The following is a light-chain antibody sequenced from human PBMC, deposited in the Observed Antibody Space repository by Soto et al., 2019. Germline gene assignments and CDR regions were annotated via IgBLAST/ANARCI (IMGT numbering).Light chain of an antibody. J-gene: IGLJ2*01. CDR2: SNN. CDR3: AVWDDSLIGVV. Sequence: QAVVTQPPSASGTPGQRVTISCSGSSSNIGSNTVNWYQQLPGTAPKLLIYSNNQRPSGVPDRFSGSKSGISASLAISGLQSEDEADYYCAVWDDSLIGVVFGGGTKLTVL. V-gene: IGLV1-44*01. CDR1: SSNIGSNT.